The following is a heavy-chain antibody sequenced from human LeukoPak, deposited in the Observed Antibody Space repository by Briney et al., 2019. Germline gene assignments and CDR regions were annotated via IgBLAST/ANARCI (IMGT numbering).Heavy chain of an antibody. CDR2: IYYSGST. J-gene: IGHJ4*02. Sequence: SETLSLTCTVSGGSISSSSYYWGWIRQPPGKGLEWIGSIYYSGSTNYNPSLKSRVTISVDTSKNQFSLKLSSVTAADTAVYYCARVRGGQLVDYWGQGTLVTVSS. V-gene: IGHV4-39*07. CDR1: GGSISSSSYY. CDR3: ARVRGGQLVDY. D-gene: IGHD6-6*01.